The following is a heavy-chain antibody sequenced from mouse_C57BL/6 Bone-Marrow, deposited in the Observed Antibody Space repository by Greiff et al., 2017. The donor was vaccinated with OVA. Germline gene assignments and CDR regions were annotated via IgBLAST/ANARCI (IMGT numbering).Heavy chain of an antibody. J-gene: IGHJ2*01. CDR3: ARCMITEIVRHYFDY. V-gene: IGHV5-6*01. Sequence: EVKLVESGGDLVKPGGSLKLSCAASGFTFSSYGMSWVRQTPDKRLEWVATISSGGSYTYYPDSVKGRFTISRDNAKNTLYLQMSSLKSEDTAMYYCARCMITEIVRHYFDYWGQGTTLTVSS. CDR1: GFTFSSYG. CDR2: ISSGGSYT. D-gene: IGHD2-4*01.